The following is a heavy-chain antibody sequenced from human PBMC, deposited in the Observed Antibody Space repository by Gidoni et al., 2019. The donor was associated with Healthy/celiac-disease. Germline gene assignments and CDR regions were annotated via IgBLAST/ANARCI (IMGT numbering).Heavy chain of an antibody. CDR2: IIPIFGTA. Sequence: QVQLVQSGAEVKKPGSSVKVSCKASGGTFRSYAISWVRQAPGKGLEWMGGIIPIFGTANYAQKFQGRVTITADKSTSTAYMELSSLRSEDTAVYYCARSGFGRATVPLPFDYWGQGTLVTVSS. V-gene: IGHV1-69*06. D-gene: IGHD3-16*01. J-gene: IGHJ4*02. CDR3: ARSGFGRATVPLPFDY. CDR1: GGTFRSYA.